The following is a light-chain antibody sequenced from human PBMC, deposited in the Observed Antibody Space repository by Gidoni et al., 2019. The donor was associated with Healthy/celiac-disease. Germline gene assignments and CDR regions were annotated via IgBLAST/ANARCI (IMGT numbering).Light chain of an antibody. CDR2: EVS. Sequence: QSALTQPPSASGSPGPSVTIPCTGSRSDVGGYNYVSWYQQYPGKAPKLMIYEVSERPSGVPDRFSGSKSGNTASLTVSGLQAEDEADYYCSSYGGTNVVFGGGTKLTVL. CDR3: SSYGGTNVV. CDR1: RSDVGGYNY. J-gene: IGLJ2*01. V-gene: IGLV2-8*01.